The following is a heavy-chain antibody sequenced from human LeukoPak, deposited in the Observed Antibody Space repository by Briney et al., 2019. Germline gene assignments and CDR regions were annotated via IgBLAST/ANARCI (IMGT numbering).Heavy chain of an antibody. V-gene: IGHV6-1*01. CDR2: TYYRSKWYN. CDR3: ARSGAAVAYYYYGIDV. Sequence: SQTLSLTCAISGDSVSSNSAAWNWIRQSPSRGLEWLGRTYYRSKWYNDYAVSVKSRITINPDTSKNQFSLQLNSVTPEDTAAYYCARSGAAVAYYYYGIDVWGQGTTVTVSS. D-gene: IGHD6-19*01. CDR1: GDSVSSNSAA. J-gene: IGHJ6*02.